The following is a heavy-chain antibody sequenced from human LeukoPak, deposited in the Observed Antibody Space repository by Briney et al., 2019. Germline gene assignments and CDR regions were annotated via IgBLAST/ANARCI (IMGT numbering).Heavy chain of an antibody. D-gene: IGHD5-18*01. Sequence: GESLKISCEGSGYSFTTFWVGWVRQPPGKAPEWMGIIYPGDSDTRYSPSFQGQVTISVDKSISTAYLQWSSLKASDTAMYYCARRGYTYPHDSWGQGTLVTVSS. CDR3: ARRGYTYPHDS. J-gene: IGHJ4*02. CDR2: IYPGDSDT. CDR1: GYSFTTFW. V-gene: IGHV5-51*01.